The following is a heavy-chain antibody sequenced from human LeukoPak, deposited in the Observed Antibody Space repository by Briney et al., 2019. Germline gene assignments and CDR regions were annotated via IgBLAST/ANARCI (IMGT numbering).Heavy chain of an antibody. CDR2: ISSSSSTI. V-gene: IGHV3-48*01. D-gene: IGHD3-10*01. J-gene: IGHJ3*02. Sequence: GGSLRLSCVASGFTFSTDTMNWVRQAPGKGLEWVSYISSSSSTIYYADSVKGRFTISRDNAKNSLYLQMNSLRAEDTAVYYCARAPKSFGEFTDAFDIWGQGTMVTVSS. CDR3: ARAPKSFGEFTDAFDI. CDR1: GFTFSTDT.